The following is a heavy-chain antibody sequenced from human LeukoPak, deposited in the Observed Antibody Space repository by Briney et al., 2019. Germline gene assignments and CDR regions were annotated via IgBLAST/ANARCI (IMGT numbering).Heavy chain of an antibody. CDR2: ISAYNGNT. V-gene: IGHV1-18*01. Sequence: ASVKVSCKVSGYTFTSYGISWVRQAPGQGLEWMGWISAYNGNTNYAQKLQGRLTMTTDTSTSTAYMELRSLRSDDAAVYYCARDLYRWLGSNYYYYYMDVWGKGTTVTVSS. CDR3: ARDLYRWLGSNYYYYYMDV. D-gene: IGHD2-8*02. J-gene: IGHJ6*03. CDR1: GYTFTSYG.